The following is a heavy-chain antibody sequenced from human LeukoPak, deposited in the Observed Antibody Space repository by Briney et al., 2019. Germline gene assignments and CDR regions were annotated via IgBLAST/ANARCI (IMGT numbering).Heavy chain of an antibody. J-gene: IGHJ4*02. D-gene: IGHD5-12*01. V-gene: IGHV1-18*01. CDR2: VSAYNFAT. CDR3: ARCWSFDRGYCDF. Sequence: ASVRVSCKTSGHIFTSYGFTWVRQAPGRKPEWMGWVSAYNFATDYAWKFQGRVTMTADKSTGTVYMDLRSLRGDDTAIYYCARCWSFDRGYCDFWGQGTQVIVSS. CDR1: GHIFTSYG.